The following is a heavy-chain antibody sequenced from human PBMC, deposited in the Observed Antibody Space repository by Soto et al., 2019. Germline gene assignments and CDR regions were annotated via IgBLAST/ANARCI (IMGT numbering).Heavy chain of an antibody. Sequence: GGSLRLSCAASGFTFSSYGMHWVRQAPGKGLEWVAVIWNDGSNKYYADSVKGRFTISRDNSKNTLYLQMNSLRAEDTAVYYCASVRGVKSDAFDIWGQGKMVTVSS. CDR3: ASVRGVKSDAFDI. CDR1: GFTFSSYG. V-gene: IGHV3-33*01. D-gene: IGHD3-10*01. J-gene: IGHJ3*02. CDR2: IWNDGSNK.